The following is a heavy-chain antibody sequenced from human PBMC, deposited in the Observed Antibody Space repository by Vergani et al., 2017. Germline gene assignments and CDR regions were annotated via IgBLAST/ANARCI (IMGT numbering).Heavy chain of an antibody. CDR2: IIPIFGTA. CDR3: ARSRGIVVVPAARLNNWFDP. V-gene: IGHV1-69*13. CDR1: GGPFKNSA. J-gene: IGHJ5*02. Sequence: QVQLVQSGAEVKKPGSSVKVSCKASGGPFKNSAFSWVRQVPGQGLEWMGRIIPIFGTANYAQKFQGRVTITADESTSTAYMELSSLRSEDTAVYYCARSRGIVVVPAARLNNWFDPWGQGTLVTVSS. D-gene: IGHD2-2*01.